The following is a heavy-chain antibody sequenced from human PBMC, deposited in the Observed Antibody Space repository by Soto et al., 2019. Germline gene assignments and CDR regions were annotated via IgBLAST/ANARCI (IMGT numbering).Heavy chain of an antibody. D-gene: IGHD5-18*01. CDR2: ISGSGGST. V-gene: IGHV3-23*01. J-gene: IGHJ6*02. CDR3: AKDGSTVDTPLGMDV. Sequence: EVQLLESGGGLVQPGGSLRLSCAASGFTFTSYAMNWVRQAPGKGLEWVSAISGSGGSTYYADSVKGRFTISRDNSKNTVDLQMNSLRAEDTAVYYWAKDGSTVDTPLGMDVWGQGTTVTVSS. CDR1: GFTFTSYA.